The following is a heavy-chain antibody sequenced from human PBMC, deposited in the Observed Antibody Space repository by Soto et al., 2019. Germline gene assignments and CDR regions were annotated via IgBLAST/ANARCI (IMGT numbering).Heavy chain of an antibody. D-gene: IGHD3-10*01. J-gene: IGHJ4*02. CDR1: GFSFSSYW. CDR3: ARDKYYYGSGSFY. Sequence: GGTLRLSCAASGFSFSSYWMIWVRQAPGKGLEWXAXIXXXGXDXXXVXXXXGRFTISRDNAKNSLYLQMNSLRAEDTAVYYCARDKYYYGSGSFYWGQGTLVTVCS. V-gene: IGHV3-7*01. CDR2: IXXXGXDX.